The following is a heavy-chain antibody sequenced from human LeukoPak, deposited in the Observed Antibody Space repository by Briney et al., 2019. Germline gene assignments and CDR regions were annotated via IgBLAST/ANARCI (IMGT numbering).Heavy chain of an antibody. D-gene: IGHD1-26*01. V-gene: IGHV4-59*01. CDR2: IYYSGST. Sequence: SESLSLTCIVSGGSISTDYWNWIRQSPGEGVEWMGHIYYSGSTNYTPSPTRRATIPVDASKHRFPLNVSSVTAADTAVYYCAREGRGSGAFDIWGQGKMVTVSS. CDR1: GGSISTDY. CDR3: AREGRGSGAFDI. J-gene: IGHJ3*02.